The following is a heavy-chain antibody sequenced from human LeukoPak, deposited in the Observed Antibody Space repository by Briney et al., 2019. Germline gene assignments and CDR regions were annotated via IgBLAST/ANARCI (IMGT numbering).Heavy chain of an antibody. V-gene: IGHV3-11*01. J-gene: IGHJ6*02. CDR1: GFTFSDYY. Sequence: GGSLRLSCAASGFTFSDYYMSWVRQAPGKGLEWVSYISSSGSTIYYADSLKGRFTISRDNAKNSLYLQMNSLRAEDTAVYYCARGPTDPYSNFLYYYYGMDVWGQGTTVTVS. CDR3: ARGPTDPYSNFLYYYYGMDV. D-gene: IGHD4-11*01. CDR2: ISSSGSTI.